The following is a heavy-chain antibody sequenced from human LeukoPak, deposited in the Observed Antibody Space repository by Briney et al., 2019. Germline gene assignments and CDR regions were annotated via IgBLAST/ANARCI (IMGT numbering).Heavy chain of an antibody. Sequence: PSDTLSLTCTVCVGPITDYYWSWTRQPRGKGLEGIAYVFYSATTTNYTPSLKSRVTISVDTSKNQFSLQLTSVTAADTAVYYCATWSGSATYFSNWGRGTLVTVSS. D-gene: IGHD3-10*01. CDR2: VFYSATTT. CDR1: VGPITDYY. J-gene: IGHJ4*02. V-gene: IGHV4-59*07. CDR3: ATWSGSATYFSN.